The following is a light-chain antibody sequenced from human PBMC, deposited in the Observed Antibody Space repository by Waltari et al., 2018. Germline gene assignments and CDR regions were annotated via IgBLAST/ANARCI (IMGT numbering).Light chain of an antibody. CDR1: SSNIGARYD. CDR2: GNP. Sequence: QSVLTQPPSVSGAPGQRVTISCLGSSSNIGARYDVHWYQRLPRTAPKLLIYGNPNRPSGVPDRFSGSKSGTSASLAITGLQAEDEADYYCQSFDNGLSGVIFGGGTKLTVL. V-gene: IGLV1-40*01. J-gene: IGLJ2*01. CDR3: QSFDNGLSGVI.